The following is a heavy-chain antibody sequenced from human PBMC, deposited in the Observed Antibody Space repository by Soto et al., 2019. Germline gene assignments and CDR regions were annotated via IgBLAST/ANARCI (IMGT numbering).Heavy chain of an antibody. Sequence: QVQLVQSGAEVKKPGASVKVSCKTSGYTFTSYHISWVRQAPGQGLEWMGWISAYNTNTNYAQKFQGRVTMTTDTLTSTASMELRSLRSDDPAVYYCARDTPPTDYWGQGTLVTVSS. V-gene: IGHV1-18*01. CDR3: ARDTPPTDY. CDR2: ISAYNTNT. J-gene: IGHJ4*02. CDR1: GYTFTSYH.